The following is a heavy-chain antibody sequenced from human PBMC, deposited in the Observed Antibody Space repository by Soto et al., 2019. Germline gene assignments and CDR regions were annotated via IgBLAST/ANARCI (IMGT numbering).Heavy chain of an antibody. CDR3: ASPARSYFGDGFDI. CDR2: IIPILGIA. J-gene: IGHJ3*02. D-gene: IGHD2-21*01. CDR1: GGTFSSYT. V-gene: IGHV1-69*02. Sequence: SVKVSCKASGGTFSSYTISWGRQAPGQGLEWMGRIIPILGIANYAQKFQGRVTITTDKSTSTAYMELSSLRSEDTAVYYCASPARSYFGDGFDIWGQGTMVTVSS.